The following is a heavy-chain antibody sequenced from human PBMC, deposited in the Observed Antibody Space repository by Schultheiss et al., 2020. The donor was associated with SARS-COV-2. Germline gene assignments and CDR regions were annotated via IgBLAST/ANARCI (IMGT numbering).Heavy chain of an antibody. Sequence: GGSLRLSCAASGFTFSDYYMSWIRQAPGKGLEWVSYISSSSSYTNYADSVKGRFTISRDNSKNTLYLQMNSLRAEDTAVYYCARDRAIDYDFWSGYYGGNDWFDPWGQGILVTVSS. D-gene: IGHD3-3*01. V-gene: IGHV3-11*06. CDR3: ARDRAIDYDFWSGYYGGNDWFDP. CDR2: ISSSSSYT. J-gene: IGHJ5*02. CDR1: GFTFSDYY.